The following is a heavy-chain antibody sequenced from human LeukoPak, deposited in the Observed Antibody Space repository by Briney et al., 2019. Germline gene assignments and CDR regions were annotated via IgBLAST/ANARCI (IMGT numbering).Heavy chain of an antibody. CDR3: ARDPGWAYYDFWSGYYTGIPGAFDI. V-gene: IGHV4-59*01. CDR1: GGSISSYY. D-gene: IGHD3-3*01. CDR2: IYYSGST. J-gene: IGHJ3*02. Sequence: MSSETLSLTCTVSGGSISSYYWSWIRQPPGKGLEWIGYIYYSGSTNYNPSLKSRVTISVDTSKNQFSLKLSSVTAADTAVYYCARDPGWAYYDFWSGYYTGIPGAFDIWGQGTMVTVSS.